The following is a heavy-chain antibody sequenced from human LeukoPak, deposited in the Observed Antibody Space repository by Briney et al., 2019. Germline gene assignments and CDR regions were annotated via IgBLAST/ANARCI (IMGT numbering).Heavy chain of an antibody. CDR2: VSYCGST. CDR3: ARWNPYDSSGYYYAFDY. CDR1: GGSISGYY. D-gene: IGHD3-22*01. V-gene: IGHV4-59*01. Sequence: SETLSLTCTVSGGSISGYYWSWIRQPPGKGLEWIGYVSYCGSTNYNPSLKSRVTMSVDTSKNQVSLKLRSVTTADTAVYYCARWNPYDSSGYYYAFDYWGQGTLVTVSS. J-gene: IGHJ4*02.